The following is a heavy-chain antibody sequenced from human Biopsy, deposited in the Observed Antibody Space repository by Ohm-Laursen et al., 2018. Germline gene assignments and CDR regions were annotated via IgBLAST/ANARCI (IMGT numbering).Heavy chain of an antibody. J-gene: IGHJ6*02. V-gene: IGHV3-7*01. CDR2: IKEDGSEK. Sequence: GSLRLSCAASGFTFSSSWMTWVRQAPGKGPEWVASIKEDGSEKFYVDSVKGRFTISRDNAQKSLYLQMNSLRVEDTAVHYCARGRSMDVWGQGTTVTVSS. CDR1: GFTFSSSW. CDR3: ARGRSMDV.